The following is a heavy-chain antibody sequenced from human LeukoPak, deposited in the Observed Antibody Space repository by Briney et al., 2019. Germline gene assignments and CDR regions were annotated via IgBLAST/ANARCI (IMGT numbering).Heavy chain of an antibody. CDR3: ARLLWFGENVFDY. V-gene: IGHV3-53*04. CDR2: IYSGGST. D-gene: IGHD3-10*01. Sequence: SGGSLRLSCAASGLTVSSNYMSWVRQAPGKGLEWVSVIYSGGSTYYADSVKGRFTISRHNSKNTLYLQMNSLRAEDTAVYYCARLLWFGENVFDYWGQGTLVTVSS. CDR1: GLTVSSNY. J-gene: IGHJ4*02.